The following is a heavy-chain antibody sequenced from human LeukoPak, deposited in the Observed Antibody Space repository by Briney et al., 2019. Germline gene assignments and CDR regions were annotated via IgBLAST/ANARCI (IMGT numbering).Heavy chain of an antibody. CDR3: ARKILSYYYDSSENWFDP. CDR2: IYHSGST. V-gene: IGHV4-4*02. D-gene: IGHD3-22*01. J-gene: IGHJ5*02. CDR1: GGSISSSNW. Sequence: PSETLSLTCAVSGGSISSSNWWSWVRQPPGKGLEWIGEIYHSGSTNYNPSLKSRVTISVDTSKNQFSLKLSSVTAADTAVYYCARKILSYYYDSSENWFDPWGQGTLVTVSS.